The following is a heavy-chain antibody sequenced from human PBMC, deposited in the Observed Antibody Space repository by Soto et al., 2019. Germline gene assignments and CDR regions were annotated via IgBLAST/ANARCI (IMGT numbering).Heavy chain of an antibody. Sequence: GESLKISCKGSGYSFTSYWISWVRQMPGKGLEWMGRIDPSDSYTNYSPSFQGHVTISADKSISTAYLQWSSLKASDTAMYYCATDIVVVKDAPSDPATPTYYWGQGTLVTVSS. CDR1: GYSFTSYW. D-gene: IGHD2-2*01. CDR2: IDPSDSYT. V-gene: IGHV5-10-1*01. CDR3: ATDIVVVKDAPSDPATPTYY. J-gene: IGHJ4*02.